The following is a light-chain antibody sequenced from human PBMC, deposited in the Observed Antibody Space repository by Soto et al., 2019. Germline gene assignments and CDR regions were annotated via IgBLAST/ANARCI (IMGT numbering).Light chain of an antibody. J-gene: IGLJ2*01. CDR2: RNN. CDR1: SSNIGSNY. Sequence: QSVLTQPPSASGTPGQRVTISFSGSSSNIGSNYVYWYQQLPGPAPKLLIYRNNQRAAGVPDRFSGSKSGTSASLAISGLRSEDEADYYCAAWDDRLSANVVFGGGTKRTVL. CDR3: AAWDDRLSANVV. V-gene: IGLV1-47*01.